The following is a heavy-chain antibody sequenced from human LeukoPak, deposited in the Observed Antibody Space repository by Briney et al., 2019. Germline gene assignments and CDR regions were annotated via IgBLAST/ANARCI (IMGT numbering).Heavy chain of an antibody. CDR1: GGSISSSSYY. CDR2: IYYSGST. V-gene: IGHV4-39*07. Sequence: PSETLSLTCTVSGGSISSSSYYWGWIRQPPGKGLEWIGSIYYSGSTYYNPSLKSRLTVSLDTSKNQFSLKLSSVTAADTAVYYCARDSVSPGKTRYYYYYMDVWGKGTTVTISS. J-gene: IGHJ6*03. D-gene: IGHD1-14*01. CDR3: ARDSVSPGKTRYYYYYMDV.